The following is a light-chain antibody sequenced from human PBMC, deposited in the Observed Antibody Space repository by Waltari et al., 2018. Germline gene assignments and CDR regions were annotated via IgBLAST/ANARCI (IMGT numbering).Light chain of an antibody. Sequence: EIVMTQAPHSLPVTPGEPASISCRFSQSLYGNDGKIYLDWYLQKPGQSPQLLMYTLSHRASGVPDRFSGSGSGTDFTLMISRVEAEDVGVYYCMQRIEFPCSFGQGTRLEIK. CDR3: MQRIEFPCS. CDR1: QSLYGNDGKIY. J-gene: IGKJ2*02. V-gene: IGKV2-40*01. CDR2: TLS.